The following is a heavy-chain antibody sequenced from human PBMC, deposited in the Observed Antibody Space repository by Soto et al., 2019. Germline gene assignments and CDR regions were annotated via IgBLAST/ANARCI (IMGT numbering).Heavy chain of an antibody. D-gene: IGHD7-27*01. V-gene: IGHV4-59*11. CDR2: VYYNGIT. Sequence: QVQLQESGPGLVKPSETLSLTCTVSGGSINNHYWSWIRQPPGKGLEWLGYVYYNGITNYNPSLESRVTMPVDTSKNQESLNLTSLTAADTAIYFCTRANWYSEYWGQGTLVTVSS. CDR1: GGSINNHY. J-gene: IGHJ4*02. CDR3: TRANWYSEY.